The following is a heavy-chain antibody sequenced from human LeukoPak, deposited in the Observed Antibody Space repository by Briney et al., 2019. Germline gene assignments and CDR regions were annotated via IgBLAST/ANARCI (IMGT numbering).Heavy chain of an antibody. D-gene: IGHD3-22*01. J-gene: IGHJ4*02. V-gene: IGHV4-39*07. CDR1: GGSISSGGYY. CDR3: ARVGPSYYDSSGYKSSGFDY. CDR2: INHSGST. Sequence: KPSETLSLTCTVSGGSISSGGYYWSWIRQPPGKGLEWIGEINHSGSTNYNPSLKSRVTISVDTSKNQFSLKLSSVTAADTAVYYCARVGPSYYDSSGYKSSGFDYWGQGTLVTVSS.